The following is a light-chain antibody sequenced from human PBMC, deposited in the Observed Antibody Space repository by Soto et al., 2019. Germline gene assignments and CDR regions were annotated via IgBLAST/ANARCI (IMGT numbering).Light chain of an antibody. Sequence: EIVLTQSPGTLSFSPGERSTLSCMASQIVSSSYLAWYQQKPGQAPRLLIYGASSRATGIPDRFSGSGSGTDFTLTISRLEPEDFAVYYCQQYGSSPSITFGQGTRLEIK. J-gene: IGKJ5*01. CDR2: GAS. CDR1: QIVSSSY. V-gene: IGKV3-20*01. CDR3: QQYGSSPSIT.